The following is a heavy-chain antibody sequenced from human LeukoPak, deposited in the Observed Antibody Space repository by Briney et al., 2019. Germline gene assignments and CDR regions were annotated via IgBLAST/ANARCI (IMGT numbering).Heavy chain of an antibody. CDR2: IRWDGGGT. D-gene: IGHD3-22*01. CDR1: GFTFDDYA. V-gene: IGHV3-43D*03. Sequence: GGSLRLSCAASGFTFDDYAMHWVRQAPGKGLEWVSLIRWDGGGTYYADSVKGRFTIFRDNSKNSLYLQMNSLRTEDTALYYCAKEGPDYDSSGYYLDYWGQGTLVAVSS. J-gene: IGHJ4*02. CDR3: AKEGPDYDSSGYYLDY.